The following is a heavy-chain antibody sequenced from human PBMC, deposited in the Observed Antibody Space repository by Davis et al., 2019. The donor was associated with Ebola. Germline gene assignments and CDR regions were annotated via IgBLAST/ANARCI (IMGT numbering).Heavy chain of an antibody. D-gene: IGHD2-8*02. J-gene: IGHJ6*02. CDR3: ARDLGCRYCTGGVVSYGMDV. Sequence: GESLKISCAASGFTFSSYSMNWVRQAPGKGLEWVSSISSSSSYIYYADSVKGRFTISRDNAKNSLYLQMNSLRAEDTAVYYCARDLGCRYCTGGVVSYGMDVWGQGTTVTVSS. V-gene: IGHV3-21*01. CDR2: ISSSSSYI. CDR1: GFTFSSYS.